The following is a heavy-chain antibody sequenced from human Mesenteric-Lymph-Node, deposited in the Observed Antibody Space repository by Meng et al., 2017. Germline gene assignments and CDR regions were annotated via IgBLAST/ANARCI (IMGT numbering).Heavy chain of an antibody. CDR3: ARVIPRRAAQIDY. J-gene: IGHJ4*02. CDR1: GFTFSSYS. CDR2: INSGGSTT. Sequence: GESLKISCAASGFTFSSYSMNWVRQAPGKGLEWVSRINSGGSTTSYADSVKGRFTISRDNAKNTLYLQMNSLRAEDTAVYYCARVIPRRAAQIDYWGQGTLVTVSS. D-gene: IGHD3-16*01. V-gene: IGHV3-74*01.